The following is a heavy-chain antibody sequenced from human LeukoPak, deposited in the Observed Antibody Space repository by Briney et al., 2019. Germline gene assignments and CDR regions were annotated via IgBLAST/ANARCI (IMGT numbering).Heavy chain of an antibody. CDR1: GFTVSSNY. CDR2: IYSGGST. J-gene: IGHJ4*02. V-gene: IGHV3-53*01. CDR3: ARYPSDQYYFDY. Sequence: VRSLRLSCAASGFTVSSNYMSWVRQAPGKGLECVSVIYSGGSTYYADSVKGRFTISRDNSKNTLYLQMNSLRAEDTAVYYCARYPSDQYYFDYWGQGTLVTVSS.